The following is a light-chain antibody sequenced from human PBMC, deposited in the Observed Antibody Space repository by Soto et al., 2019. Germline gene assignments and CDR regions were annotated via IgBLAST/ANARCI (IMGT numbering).Light chain of an antibody. CDR2: DNN. J-gene: IGLJ2*01. CDR1: SSNIGAGYD. Sequence: QSVLTQPPSVSAAPGQRVTISCTGRSSNIGAGYDVHWYQQVPGTAPKLLIYDNNNRPSGVPDRFSGSKSGTSASLAITGLQAEDEADYCCQSYDSSQSAWVFGGGTKLTVL. V-gene: IGLV1-40*01. CDR3: QSYDSSQSAWV.